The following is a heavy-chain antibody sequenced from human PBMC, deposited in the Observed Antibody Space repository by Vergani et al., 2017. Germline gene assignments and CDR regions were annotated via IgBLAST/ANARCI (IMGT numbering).Heavy chain of an antibody. CDR3: ATKSCGTPGCQIGYFRE. CDR1: GFTSSYYG. CDR2: ISYDGTQK. V-gene: IGHV3-30*03. Sequence: QVHLVESGGGVVQPGRSLRLSCVVSGFTSSYYGMNWVRQAPGKGLEWVAVISYDGTQKYYAYSVKGRFTISRDNSKSTLYLQMNSLRTEDTAVYYCATKSCGTPGCQIGYFREWGQGTLVTVSS. D-gene: IGHD1-1*01. J-gene: IGHJ1*01.